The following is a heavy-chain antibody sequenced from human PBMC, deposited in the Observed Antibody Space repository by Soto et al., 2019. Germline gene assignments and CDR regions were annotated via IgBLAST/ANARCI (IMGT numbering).Heavy chain of an antibody. V-gene: IGHV3-23*01. CDR1: GFTFSSYA. CDR2: ISGSGGST. J-gene: IGHJ4*02. Sequence: GGSLRLSCAASGFTFSSYAMSWVRQAPGKGLEWVSAISGSGGSTYYADSVNGRFTISRDNSKNTLYLQMNNLRAEDTAVYYCAKDDGYYDSSGYYYRGGQGTLVTVSS. D-gene: IGHD3-22*01. CDR3: AKDDGYYDSSGYYYR.